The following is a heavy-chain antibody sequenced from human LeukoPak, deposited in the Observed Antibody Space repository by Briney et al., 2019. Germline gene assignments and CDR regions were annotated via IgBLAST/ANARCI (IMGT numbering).Heavy chain of an antibody. D-gene: IGHD2-2*01. J-gene: IGHJ4*02. Sequence: ASVKVSCKASGYTFTGYYMQWVRQAPEQGLEWMGWIDPKSGGTNYAQKFQGRVTMTRDTSISTAYMELSRLRSDDTAVYYCATLGYCSSTSCYRDIDYWGQGTLVTVSS. CDR1: GYTFTGYY. CDR2: IDPKSGGT. CDR3: ATLGYCSSTSCYRDIDY. V-gene: IGHV1-2*02.